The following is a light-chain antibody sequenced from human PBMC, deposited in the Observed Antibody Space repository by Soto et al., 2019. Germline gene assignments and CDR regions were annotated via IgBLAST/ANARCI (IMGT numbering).Light chain of an antibody. Sequence: QSALTQPPSASGSPGQSITISCTGTSSDVGAYKYVSWYQQYPGKAPKLMIYEVSRRPSGVPDRFSGSKSGNTASLTVSGLQAEEEADYYFTSYAGSNIWVFGGGTKLTVL. V-gene: IGLV2-8*01. CDR3: TSYAGSNIWV. CDR2: EVS. J-gene: IGLJ3*02. CDR1: SSDVGAYKY.